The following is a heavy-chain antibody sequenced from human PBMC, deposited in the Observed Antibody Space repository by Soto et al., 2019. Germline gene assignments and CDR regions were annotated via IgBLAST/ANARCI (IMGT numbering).Heavy chain of an antibody. CDR3: ARDPSRSSSLGWFDP. CDR2: IIPIFGTA. CDR1: GGTFSSYA. V-gene: IGHV1-69*13. Sequence: GASVKVSCKASGGTFSSYAISWVRQAPGQGLEWMGGIIPIFGTANYAQKFQGRVTITADESTSTAYMELSSLRSEDTAVYYCARDPSRSSSLGWFDPWGQGALVTVSS. J-gene: IGHJ5*02. D-gene: IGHD6-6*01.